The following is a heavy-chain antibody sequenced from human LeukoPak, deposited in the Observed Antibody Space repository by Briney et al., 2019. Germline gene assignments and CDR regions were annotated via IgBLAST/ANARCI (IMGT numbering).Heavy chain of an antibody. J-gene: IGHJ4*02. Sequence: ASMKVSFKASGYTFTGYYMHWVRQAPGQGLEWMGWINPNTGGTNYAQKFQGRVTMTRDTSISTAYMDLSRLRSDDTAVYYCVQFELDYWGQGTLVTVSS. D-gene: IGHD1-7*01. CDR2: INPNTGGT. CDR3: VQFELDY. V-gene: IGHV1-2*02. CDR1: GYTFTGYY.